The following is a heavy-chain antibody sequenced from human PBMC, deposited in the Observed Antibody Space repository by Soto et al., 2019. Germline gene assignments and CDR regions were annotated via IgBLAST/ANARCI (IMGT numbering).Heavy chain of an antibody. CDR2: VYYSGGA. D-gene: IGHD2-21*01. CDR3: GRVVEGATRHTDLDS. V-gene: IGHV4-39*01. Sequence: SETLSLTCTVSGVSIHNSHSFWGWIRQPPGKGLEFIGTVYYSGGAHYNSSLKSRVTISVDTANNQVSLRMRSLAAADTAVYYCGRVVEGATRHTDLDSWGQGTLVTVSS. J-gene: IGHJ4*02. CDR1: GVSIHNSHSF.